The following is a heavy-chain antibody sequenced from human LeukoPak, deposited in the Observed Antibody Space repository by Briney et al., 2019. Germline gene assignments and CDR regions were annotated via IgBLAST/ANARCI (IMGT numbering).Heavy chain of an antibody. D-gene: IGHD3-10*01. V-gene: IGHV1-69*13. J-gene: IGHJ4*02. Sequence: GASVKVSCKASGGTFSSYAISWVRQAPGQGLEWMGGIIPIFGTANYAQKFQGRVTITADESTSTAYMELSSLRSEDTAVYYCARPRHRVRGVILNHPFDYWGQGTLVTVSS. CDR2: IIPIFGTA. CDR1: GGTFSSYA. CDR3: ARPRHRVRGVILNHPFDY.